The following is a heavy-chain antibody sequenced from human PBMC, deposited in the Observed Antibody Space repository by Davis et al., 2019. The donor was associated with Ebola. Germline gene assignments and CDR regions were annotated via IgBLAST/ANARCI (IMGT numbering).Heavy chain of an antibody. J-gene: IGHJ4*02. CDR2: ISSSSSTI. CDR1: GFTFSSYS. D-gene: IGHD3-3*01. V-gene: IGHV3-48*04. CDR3: AREELRFLEWPQGVWVV. Sequence: PGGSLRLSCAASGFTFSSYSMNWVRQAPGKGLEWVSYISSSSSTIYYADSVKGRFTISRDNAKNSLYLQMNSLRAEDTAVYYCAREELRFLEWPQGVWVVWGQGTLVTVSS.